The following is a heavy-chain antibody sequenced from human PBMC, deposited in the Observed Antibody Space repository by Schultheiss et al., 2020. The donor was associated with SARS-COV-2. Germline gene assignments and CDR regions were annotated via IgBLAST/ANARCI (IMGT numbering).Heavy chain of an antibody. J-gene: IGHJ4*02. V-gene: IGHV3-23*01. CDR3: AKDLSFSSGYYYEGFDY. Sequence: GESLKISCAASGFTFSSYAMSWVRQAPGKGLEWVSAISGSGGSTYYADSVKGRFTISRDNSKNTLYLQMNSLRAEDTAVYYCAKDLSFSSGYYYEGFDYWGQGTLVTVSS. CDR1: GFTFSSYA. D-gene: IGHD3-22*01. CDR2: ISGSGGST.